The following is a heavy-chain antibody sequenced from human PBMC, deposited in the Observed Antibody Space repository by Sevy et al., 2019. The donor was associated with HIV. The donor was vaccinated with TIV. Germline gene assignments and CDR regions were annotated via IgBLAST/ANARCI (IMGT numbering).Heavy chain of an antibody. D-gene: IGHD6-19*01. V-gene: IGHV3-9*01. Sequence: GGSLRLSCAASGFTFDDYAMHWVRQAPGKGLEWVSGISWNSGSIGYADSVKGRFTISRDNAKNSLYLQMNSLSAEDTALYYCAKDMGVAVAGNAFDIWGQGTMVTVSS. J-gene: IGHJ3*02. CDR2: ISWNSGSI. CDR3: AKDMGVAVAGNAFDI. CDR1: GFTFDDYA.